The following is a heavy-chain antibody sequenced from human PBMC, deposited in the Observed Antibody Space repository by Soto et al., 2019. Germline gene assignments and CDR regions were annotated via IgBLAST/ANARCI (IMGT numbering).Heavy chain of an antibody. Sequence: QVTLKESGPVLVKPTETLTLTCTVSGFSLSNARMGVSWIRQPPGKALEWLAHIFSNDEKSYSTSLKSRLTISKDTSKSQVVLTMTNMDPVDTATYYCARIRGSSKPFDYWGQGTLVTVSS. CDR3: ARIRGSSKPFDY. CDR2: IFSNDEK. V-gene: IGHV2-26*01. CDR1: GFSLSNARMG. D-gene: IGHD6-6*01. J-gene: IGHJ4*02.